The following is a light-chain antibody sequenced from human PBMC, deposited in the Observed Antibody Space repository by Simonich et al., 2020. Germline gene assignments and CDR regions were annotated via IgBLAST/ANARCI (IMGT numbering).Light chain of an antibody. CDR1: SSDVGGYNY. Sequence: QSALTQPASVSGSPGQSITISCTGTSSDVGGYNYVSWYQQHPGKAPKLMSYDVSKRPSGVSNRCSGSKSGNTASLTISGLQAEDEADYYCSSYTSSSTNWVFGGGTKLTVL. CDR3: SSYTSSSTNWV. J-gene: IGLJ3*02. V-gene: IGLV2-14*03. CDR2: DVS.